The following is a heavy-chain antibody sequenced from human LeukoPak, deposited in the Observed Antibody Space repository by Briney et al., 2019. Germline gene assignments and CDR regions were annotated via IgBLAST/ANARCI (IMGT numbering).Heavy chain of an antibody. D-gene: IGHD6-19*01. J-gene: IGHJ5*02. CDR2: FDPEDGET. CDR3: ATDSRYSGGWYWFDP. CDR1: GYTLTELS. Sequence: ASVKVSCKVSGYTLTELSMHWVRQAPGKGLEWMGGFDPEDGETIYAQKFQGRVTMTEDTSTDTAYMELSSLRSEDTAVYYCATDSRYSGGWYWFDPWGQGTLVTVSS. V-gene: IGHV1-24*01.